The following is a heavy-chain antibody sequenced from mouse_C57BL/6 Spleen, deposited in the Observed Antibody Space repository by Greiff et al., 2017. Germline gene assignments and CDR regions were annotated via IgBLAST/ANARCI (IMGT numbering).Heavy chain of an antibody. CDR3: ARSGWDGSYYAMDY. D-gene: IGHD3-3*01. J-gene: IGHJ4*01. CDR1: GYTFTDYY. CDR2: INPNNGGT. V-gene: IGHV1-26*01. Sequence: VQLQQSGPELVKPGASVKISCKASGYTFTDYYMNWVKQSHGKSLEWIGDINPNNGGTSYNQKFKGKATLTVDKSSSTAYMELRSLTSEDSAVYYCARSGWDGSYYAMDYWGQGTSVTVSS.